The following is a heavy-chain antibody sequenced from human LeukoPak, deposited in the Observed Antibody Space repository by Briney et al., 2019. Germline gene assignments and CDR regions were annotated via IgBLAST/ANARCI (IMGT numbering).Heavy chain of an antibody. Sequence: KESGPALVXPTQTLTLTCTFAGFSLSASGMRVSWIRQPPGKALEWLARIDWDEDKFYSTALTTRLTISNDTSKHQEVLTMTKMDPVDTATYYCAQTYYYDSRNSYYFDYWGQGTLVTVSS. V-gene: IGHV2-70*04. J-gene: IGHJ4*02. CDR2: IDWDEDK. D-gene: IGHD3-22*01. CDR1: GFSLSASGMR. CDR3: AQTYYYDSRNSYYFDY.